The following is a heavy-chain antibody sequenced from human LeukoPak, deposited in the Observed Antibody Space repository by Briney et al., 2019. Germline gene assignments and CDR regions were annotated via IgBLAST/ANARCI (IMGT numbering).Heavy chain of an antibody. Sequence: GGSLRLSCAASGFTFSGYYMSWIRQAPGKVLECVSYISDSSGSTSYADSVKGRFTISRDNAKNSLYLQMSSLRADDTAVYYCARASGLGPGAYFDYWGQGTLVTVSS. J-gene: IGHJ4*02. CDR1: GFTFSGYY. CDR3: ARASGLGPGAYFDY. CDR2: ISDSSGST. V-gene: IGHV3-11*06. D-gene: IGHD3-16*01.